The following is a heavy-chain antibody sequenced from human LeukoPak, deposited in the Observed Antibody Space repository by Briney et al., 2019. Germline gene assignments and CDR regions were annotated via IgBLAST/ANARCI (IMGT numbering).Heavy chain of an antibody. V-gene: IGHV4-61*02. J-gene: IGHJ5*02. D-gene: IGHD2-21*02. Sequence: SQTLSLTCTVSGGSISSGSYYWGWLRQPAGKGLEWIGRIYTSGRTNENPSLKSRVTISVDTSKNQFSLKLSSVTAADTAVYYCARDRAAYCGGDCYPNWFDPWGQGTLVTVSS. CDR3: ARDRAAYCGGDCYPNWFDP. CDR1: GGSISSGSYY. CDR2: IYTSGRT.